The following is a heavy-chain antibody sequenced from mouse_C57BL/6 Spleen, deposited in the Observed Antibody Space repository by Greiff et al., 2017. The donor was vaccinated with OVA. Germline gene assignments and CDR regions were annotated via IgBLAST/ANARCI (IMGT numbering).Heavy chain of an antibody. J-gene: IGHJ4*01. CDR1: GFTFSSYA. CDR2: ISDGGSYT. CDR3: ARDLSYYYAMDY. Sequence: DVMLVESGGGLVKPGGSLKLSCAASGFTFSSYAMSWVRQTPEKRLEWVATISDGGSYTYYPDNVKGRFTISRDNAKNNLYLQMSHLKSEDTAMYYCARDLSYYYAMDYWGQGTSVTVSS. V-gene: IGHV5-4*01. D-gene: IGHD6-5*01.